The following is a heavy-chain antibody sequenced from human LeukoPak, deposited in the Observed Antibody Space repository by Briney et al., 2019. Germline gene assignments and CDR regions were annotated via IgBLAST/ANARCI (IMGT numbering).Heavy chain of an antibody. CDR1: GGSFSGYY. D-gene: IGHD3-16*02. CDR3: ASTFGTSYRLFDY. Sequence: SETLSLTCAVYGGSFSGYYWSWIRQPPGKGLEWIGEINHSGSTNYNPSLKSRVTISVDTSKNQFSLKLSSVTAADTAVYYCASTFGTSYRLFDYWGQGTLVTVSS. J-gene: IGHJ4*02. CDR2: INHSGST. V-gene: IGHV4-34*01.